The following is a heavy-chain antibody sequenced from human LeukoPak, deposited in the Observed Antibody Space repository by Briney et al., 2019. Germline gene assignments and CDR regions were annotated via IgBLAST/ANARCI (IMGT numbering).Heavy chain of an antibody. Sequence: SQTLSLTCAVSGGSISYSGYSWSWLRQPPGKCLEWIGYIYHNGNTYYNPSLKSRVTISVDRSKNQFSLQLSSVTAADTAVYYCAAGADSGEFDYWGKGTLVTVS. CDR3: AAGADSGEFDY. CDR2: IYHNGNT. J-gene: IGHJ4*02. CDR1: GGSISYSGYS. D-gene: IGHD3-10*01. V-gene: IGHV4-30-2*01.